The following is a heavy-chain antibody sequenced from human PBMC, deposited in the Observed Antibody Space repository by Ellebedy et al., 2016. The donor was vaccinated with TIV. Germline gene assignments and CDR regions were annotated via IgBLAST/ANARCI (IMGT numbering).Heavy chain of an antibody. D-gene: IGHD7-27*01. V-gene: IGHV3-48*04. Sequence: GESLKISCKGSGFDFRHNPMNWVRQAPGKGLEWVSYISAGGDAIDYADSVKGRFTVSRDNAKTAVYLQMNSLRVDDTATYYCAKDHPNWANDYWGQGALVTVSS. J-gene: IGHJ4*02. CDR1: GFDFRHNP. CDR3: AKDHPNWANDY. CDR2: ISAGGDAI.